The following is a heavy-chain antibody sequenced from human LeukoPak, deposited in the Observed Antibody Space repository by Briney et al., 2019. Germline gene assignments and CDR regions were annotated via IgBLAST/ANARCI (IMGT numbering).Heavy chain of an antibody. D-gene: IGHD3-16*01. V-gene: IGHV4-59*01. CDR3: ARTWGFFDY. J-gene: IGHJ4*02. CDR2: IYNSGGT. CDR1: GDSINSYY. Sequence: PSETLSLTCTVSGDSINSYYWSWIRQPPGKGLEWIGYIYNSGGTDYNPSLKSRVTISVDSPKNQFSLKLSPVTAADTAVYYCARTWGFFDYWGQGTLVTVSS.